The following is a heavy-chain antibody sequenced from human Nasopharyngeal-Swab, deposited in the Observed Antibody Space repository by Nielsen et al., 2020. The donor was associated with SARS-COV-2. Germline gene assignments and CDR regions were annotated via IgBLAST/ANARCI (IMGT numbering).Heavy chain of an antibody. CDR3: ARAHYGGTYYYYYGMDV. Sequence: GGSLRLSCAASGFTFSSYDMHWVRQATGKGLEWVSAIGTAGDTYYPGSVKGRFTISRENAKNSLYLQMNSLRARDTAVYYCARAHYGGTYYYYYGMDVWGQGTTVTVSS. CDR2: IGTAGDT. D-gene: IGHD4-23*01. V-gene: IGHV3-13*01. CDR1: GFTFSSYD. J-gene: IGHJ6*02.